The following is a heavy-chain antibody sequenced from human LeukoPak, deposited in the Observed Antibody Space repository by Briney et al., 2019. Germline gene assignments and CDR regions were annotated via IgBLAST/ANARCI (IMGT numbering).Heavy chain of an antibody. CDR1: GFTFSTYT. V-gene: IGHV3-48*02. CDR3: ARARGLLH. CDR2: ISSTSSSI. Sequence: GGSLRLSCAASGFTFSTYTMNWVRQAPGKGLEWVSSISSTSSSIYYADSVKGRFTISRDSAKNSLYLQMNSLRDEDTAVYYCARARGLLHWGQGTLVTVSS. J-gene: IGHJ4*02. D-gene: IGHD3-10*01.